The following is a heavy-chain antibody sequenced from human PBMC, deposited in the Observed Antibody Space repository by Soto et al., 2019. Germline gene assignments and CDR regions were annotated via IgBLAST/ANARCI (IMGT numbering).Heavy chain of an antibody. CDR3: ARVPRVYTYAPTDY. J-gene: IGHJ4*02. D-gene: IGHD5-18*01. CDR2: ISESGATT. V-gene: IGHV3-23*01. Sequence: EVQLLESGGGLVQPGGSLRLSCVASGMTFNNHGMGWVRQAPGKGLEWVSSISESGATTYYGDPVKGRFTITRDNSNNTLYLQMNSLRVEDTAVYFCARVPRVYTYAPTDYWGQGTLVTVSS. CDR1: GMTFNNHG.